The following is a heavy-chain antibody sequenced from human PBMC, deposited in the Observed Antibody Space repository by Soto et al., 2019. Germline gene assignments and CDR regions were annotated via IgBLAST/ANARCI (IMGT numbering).Heavy chain of an antibody. CDR3: ARDPTGLYGMDV. CDR1: GGTFSSYT. J-gene: IGHJ6*02. CDR2: IIPILGIA. Sequence: QVQLVQSGAEVKKPGSSVKDSCKASGGTFSSYTISWVRQAPGQGLEWMGRIIPILGIANYAQKFQGRVTITADKSTSTAYMELSSLRSEDTTVYYCARDPTGLYGMDVWGQGTTVTVSS. D-gene: IGHD5-12*01. V-gene: IGHV1-69*08.